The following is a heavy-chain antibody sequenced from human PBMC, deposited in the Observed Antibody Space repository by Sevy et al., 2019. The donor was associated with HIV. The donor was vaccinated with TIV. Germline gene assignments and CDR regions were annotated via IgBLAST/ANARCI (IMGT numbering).Heavy chain of an antibody. CDR2: ISSSSSYI. Sequence: GGSLRLSCAASGFTFSSYSMNWVRQAPGKGLEWVSSISSSSSYIYYADSVKGRFTISRDNAKNSLYLQMNSLRAEDTAVYYCARVRGGWYYYFDYWGQGTLVTVSS. CDR3: ARVRGGWYYYFDY. D-gene: IGHD6-19*01. CDR1: GFTFSSYS. J-gene: IGHJ4*02. V-gene: IGHV3-21*01.